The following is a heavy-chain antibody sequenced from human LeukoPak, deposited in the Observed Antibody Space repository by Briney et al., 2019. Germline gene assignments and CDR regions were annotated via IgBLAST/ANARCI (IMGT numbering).Heavy chain of an antibody. CDR1: GFTFSSYA. Sequence: GGSPRLSCAASGFTFSSYAMSWVRQAPGKGLEWVSAISGSGGSTYYADSVKGRFTISRDNSKNTLYLQMNSLRAEDTAVYYCAKARGVVKSSWYFDYWGQGTLVTVSS. CDR3: AKARGVVKSSWYFDY. V-gene: IGHV3-23*01. D-gene: IGHD3-22*01. CDR2: ISGSGGST. J-gene: IGHJ4*02.